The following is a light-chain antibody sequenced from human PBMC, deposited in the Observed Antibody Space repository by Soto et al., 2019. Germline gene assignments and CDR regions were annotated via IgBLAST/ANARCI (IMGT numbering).Light chain of an antibody. CDR3: QQNYRIPRT. Sequence: DIQMTQSPSSLSAFVGDRVTITCRASQSISNYLNWYQQRPGKAPSLMIYAASSLQSGAPSRFSGSGSGADFTLTISSLQHEDLVTHYCQQNYRIPRTSGGGTKVDIK. J-gene: IGKJ4*01. CDR2: AAS. CDR1: QSISNY. V-gene: IGKV1-39*01.